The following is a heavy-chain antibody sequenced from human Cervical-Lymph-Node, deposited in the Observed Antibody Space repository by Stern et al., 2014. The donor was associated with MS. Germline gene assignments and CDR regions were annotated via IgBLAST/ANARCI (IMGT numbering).Heavy chain of an antibody. Sequence: VQLVQSGAEIRKPGASVKISCEASGYTFTTYYMHWVRQAPGQGLEWVALFNPSGGRTTYAQRFQGRVTVTGDTSTSIVYMELTGLRSEDTAVYYCARVLSLATSDSWGQGTLVIVSS. J-gene: IGHJ4*02. CDR1: GYTFTTYY. CDR2: FNPSGGRT. V-gene: IGHV1-46*01. CDR3: ARVLSLATSDS. D-gene: IGHD1-1*01.